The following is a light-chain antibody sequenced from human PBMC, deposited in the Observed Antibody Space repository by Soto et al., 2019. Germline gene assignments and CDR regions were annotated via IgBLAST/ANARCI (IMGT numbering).Light chain of an antibody. Sequence: QSVLTQPPSVSGAPGQRVTLSCTGSSSNIGAGYDVHWYQQLPGTAPKLLIYGNTNRPSGVPDRFSGSKSGISAFLAITGLQAEDEADYYCQSYDSSLSGVVFGGGTKLTVL. V-gene: IGLV1-40*01. J-gene: IGLJ2*01. CDR3: QSYDSSLSGVV. CDR1: SSNIGAGYD. CDR2: GNT.